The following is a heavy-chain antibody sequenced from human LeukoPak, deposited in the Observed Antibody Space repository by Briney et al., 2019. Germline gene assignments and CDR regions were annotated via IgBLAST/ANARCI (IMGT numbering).Heavy chain of an antibody. Sequence: SETLSLTCTVSGYSISSGYYWGWIRQPPGKGLEWIGSIYHSGSTYYNPSLKSRVTISVDTSKNQFSLKLSSVTAADTAVYYCAKDGGSSWYFDYWGQGTLVTVSS. CDR1: GYSISSGYY. D-gene: IGHD6-13*01. V-gene: IGHV4-38-2*02. J-gene: IGHJ4*02. CDR2: IYHSGST. CDR3: AKDGGSSWYFDY.